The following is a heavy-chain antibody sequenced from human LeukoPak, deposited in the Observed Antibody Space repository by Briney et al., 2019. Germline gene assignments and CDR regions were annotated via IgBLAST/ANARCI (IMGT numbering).Heavy chain of an antibody. D-gene: IGHD6-19*01. CDR3: AKVRWDNSGWYYLDY. CDR2: ISYDGSNK. Sequence: GGSLRLSCAASGFTFGNYGMSWVRQAPGKGLEWVTVISYDGSNKYYADSVKGRFTISRDNSKNTLHLQMNSLRAEDTAVYYCAKVRWDNSGWYYLDYWGQGTLVTVSS. CDR1: GFTFGNYG. V-gene: IGHV3-30*18. J-gene: IGHJ4*02.